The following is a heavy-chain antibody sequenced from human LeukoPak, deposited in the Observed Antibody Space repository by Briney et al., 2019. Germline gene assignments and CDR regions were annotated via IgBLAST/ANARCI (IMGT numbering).Heavy chain of an antibody. CDR2: INPSGGST. J-gene: IGHJ5*02. D-gene: IGHD6-13*01. V-gene: IGHV1-46*01. CDR1: GYTFTSYY. CDR3: ARGGSSWYPAKDWFDP. Sequence: ASVKVSCKASGYTFTSYYMHWVRQAPGQGLEWMGIINPSGGSTSYAQKFQGRVTMTRDTSTSTVYMKLSSLRSEDTAVYYCARGGSSWYPAKDWFDPWGQGTLVTVSS.